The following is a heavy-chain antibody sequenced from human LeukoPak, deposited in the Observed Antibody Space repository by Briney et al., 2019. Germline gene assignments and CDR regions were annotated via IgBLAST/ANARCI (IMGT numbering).Heavy chain of an antibody. CDR3: ARDRERWELLTLFDY. V-gene: IGHV3-30*04. CDR2: ISYDGSNK. Sequence: PGGSLRLSCAASGFTFSSYAMHWVRQAPGKGLEWVAVISYDGSNKYYADSVKGRFTISRDNSKNTLYLQMNSLRAEDTAVYYCARDRERWELLTLFDYWGQGTLVTVSS. J-gene: IGHJ4*02. D-gene: IGHD1-26*01. CDR1: GFTFSSYA.